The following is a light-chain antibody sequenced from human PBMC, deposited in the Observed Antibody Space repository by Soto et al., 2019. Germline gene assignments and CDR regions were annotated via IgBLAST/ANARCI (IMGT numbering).Light chain of an antibody. CDR1: QSISSS. Sequence: DIQMTQSPSSLSASVGDRVTITCRASQSISSSLNWYQQKPGKAPKLLIYTASFLQGGVPSRFSGSGSGTDFNLTITSLQREDFATYSCQQGYKTPYTFGQGTKVEI. J-gene: IGKJ2*01. CDR3: QQGYKTPYT. V-gene: IGKV1-39*01. CDR2: TAS.